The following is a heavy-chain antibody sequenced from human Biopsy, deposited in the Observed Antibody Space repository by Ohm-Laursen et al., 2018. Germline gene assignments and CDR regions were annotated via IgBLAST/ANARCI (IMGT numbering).Heavy chain of an antibody. CDR2: INPNSGAT. V-gene: IGHV1-2*02. D-gene: IGHD3-10*01. CDR3: ARDRMTDVFGGPTRTDVFDS. J-gene: IGHJ4*02. Sequence: ATVKISCKASGYTFTDYYIHWVRQSPEQGLEWMGWINPNSGATNSAQKFRDRVTLTRDTSISAVYIDLRRLKSDDAAIYYCARDRMTDVFGGPTRTDVFDSWGQGTPVTVSS. CDR1: GYTFTDYY.